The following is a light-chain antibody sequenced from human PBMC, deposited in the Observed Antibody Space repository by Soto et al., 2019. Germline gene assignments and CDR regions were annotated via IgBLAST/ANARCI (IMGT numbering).Light chain of an antibody. CDR3: AAWDASLNAL. CDR1: FSNIGDNA. V-gene: IGLV1-44*01. CDR2: LND. Sequence: QSVLTQPPSLSATPGQRVNISCSGSFSNIGDNAVNWYQQLPGAAPKLLIYLNDQRPSGVPDRFSGSKSGTSAFLAISGLQSEDEADYYCAAWDASLNALFGTGTKVTVL. J-gene: IGLJ1*01.